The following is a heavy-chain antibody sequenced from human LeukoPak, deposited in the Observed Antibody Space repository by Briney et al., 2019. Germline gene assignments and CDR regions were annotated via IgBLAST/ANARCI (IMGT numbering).Heavy chain of an antibody. CDR2: ISAYNSNT. CDR1: GYTFTSYG. V-gene: IGHV1-18*01. D-gene: IGHD2-15*01. CDR3: ARCTGGGSCYGVRY. Sequence: ASVKVSCKASGYTFTSYGISWVRRAPGQGLEWMGWISAYNSNTNYAQKLQGRVTMTTDTSTSTAYMELRSLRSDDTAVYYCARCTGGGSCYGVRYWGQGTLVTVSS. J-gene: IGHJ4*02.